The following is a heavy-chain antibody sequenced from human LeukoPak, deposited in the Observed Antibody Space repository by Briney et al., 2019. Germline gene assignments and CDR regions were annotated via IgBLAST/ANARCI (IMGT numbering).Heavy chain of an antibody. J-gene: IGHJ5*02. CDR1: GFTFSSQW. V-gene: IGHV3-7*01. CDR2: IKEDGSEK. Sequence: GGSLRLSCAASGFTFSSQWMSWVRQAPGKGLEWVANIKEDGSEKSYEDSVKGRFTISRDNAKNSLYLQMNSLRAEDTAVYYCARAFSWGRGTLVTVSS. D-gene: IGHD3-16*01. CDR3: ARAFS.